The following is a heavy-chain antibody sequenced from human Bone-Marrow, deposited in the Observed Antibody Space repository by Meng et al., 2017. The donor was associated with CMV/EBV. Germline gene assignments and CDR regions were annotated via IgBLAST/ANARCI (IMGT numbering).Heavy chain of an antibody. V-gene: IGHV4-30-4*08. D-gene: IGHD3-22*01. Sequence: QVQLQESRPGLVQPSXXLSLTCPVSGGPISSGGYYWSWIRQPPGKGLEWIGYIYYSGSTYYNPSLKSRVTISVDTSKNQFSLKLSSVTAADTAVYYCAAGPGDSSGDNWFDPWGQGTLGTVSS. J-gene: IGHJ5*02. CDR3: AAGPGDSSGDNWFDP. CDR2: IYYSGST. CDR1: GGPISSGGYY.